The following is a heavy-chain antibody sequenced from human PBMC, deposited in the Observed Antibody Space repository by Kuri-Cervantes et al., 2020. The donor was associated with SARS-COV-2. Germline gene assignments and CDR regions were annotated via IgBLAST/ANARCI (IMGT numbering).Heavy chain of an antibody. CDR1: GFTFSSYG. CDR3: ARDIGVYYYGMDV. J-gene: IGHJ6*02. D-gene: IGHD2-8*01. CDR2: ISYDGSNK. V-gene: IGHV3-30*19. Sequence: LSLTCAASGFTFSSYGMHWVRQAPGKGLEWVAVISYDGSNKYYADSVKGRFTISRDNSKNTLYLQMNSLRAEDTAVYYCARDIGVYYYGMDVWGQGTTVTVSS.